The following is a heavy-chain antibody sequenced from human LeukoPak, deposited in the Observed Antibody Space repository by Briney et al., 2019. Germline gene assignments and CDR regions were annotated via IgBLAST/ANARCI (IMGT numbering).Heavy chain of an antibody. V-gene: IGHV3-48*03. CDR2: ISSGGGTR. CDR1: GFTISAYE. D-gene: IGHD3-22*01. CDR3: AKEFIPESSGFDAFDV. Sequence: HPGGSLRLSCAASGFTISAYEMDWVRQAPGKGLEWVSYISSGGGTRYYADSVRGRFTISRDNAKNSLYLQMNSLRAEDTAVYYCAKEFIPESSGFDAFDVWGQGTMVTVSS. J-gene: IGHJ3*01.